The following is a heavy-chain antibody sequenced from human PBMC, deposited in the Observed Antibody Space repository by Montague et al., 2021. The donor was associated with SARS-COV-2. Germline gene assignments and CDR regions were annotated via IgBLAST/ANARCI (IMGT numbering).Heavy chain of an antibody. D-gene: IGHD3-22*01. J-gene: IGHJ3*02. Sequence: SETLSLTCAISGGSFSNYYWSWIRQPPGKGLEWIGEVNQSGTTIYNPSVKSGVTISEDTPKNQFSLRLSSVTAADTAVYYCARISRNSGFVGVFDIWGQGTLVTVSS. CDR3: ARISRNSGFVGVFDI. V-gene: IGHV4-34*01. CDR1: GGSFSNYY. CDR2: VNQSGTT.